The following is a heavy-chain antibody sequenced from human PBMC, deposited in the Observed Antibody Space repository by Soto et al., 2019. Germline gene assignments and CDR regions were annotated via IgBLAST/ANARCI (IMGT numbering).Heavy chain of an antibody. CDR1: GGSISSYY. V-gene: IGHV4-59*08. J-gene: IGHJ4*02. CDR3: AIHEPLHGDYDY. Sequence: SETLSLTCTVSGGSISSYYWSWIRQPPGKGLEWIGYIYYNVNTNYNPSLKSRVTISVDTSKNQFSLKLSSVTAADTAVYYCAIHEPLHGDYDYWGQGTLVTVSS. D-gene: IGHD4-17*01. CDR2: IYYNVNT.